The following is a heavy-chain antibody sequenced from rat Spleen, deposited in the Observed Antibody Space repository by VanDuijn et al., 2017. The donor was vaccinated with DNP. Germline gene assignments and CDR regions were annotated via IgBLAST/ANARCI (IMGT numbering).Heavy chain of an antibody. CDR1: GFTFSNYF. Sequence: EVQLVESGGGLVRPGRSLKLSCATSGFTFSNYFMAWVRQAPKKGLDWVATISSSGNRTYYPDSVKGRFTISRDNARSSLYLQMNSLKSEDTATYYCARDSASSYIRYYFDYWGQGVMVTVSS. V-gene: IGHV5-17*01. CDR3: ARDSASSYIRYYFDY. J-gene: IGHJ2*01. D-gene: IGHD1-2*01. CDR2: ISSSGNRT.